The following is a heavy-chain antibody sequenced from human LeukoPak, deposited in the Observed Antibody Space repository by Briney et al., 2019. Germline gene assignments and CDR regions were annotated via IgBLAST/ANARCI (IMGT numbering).Heavy chain of an antibody. CDR3: ASHRSSSRGGSGYSQGRFEY. D-gene: IGHD6-19*01. CDR1: GGSISNSDYY. V-gene: IGHV4-39*01. J-gene: IGHJ4*02. CDR2: IYYSGST. Sequence: PSETLSLTCTVSGGSISNSDYYWGWIRQPPGKGLEWIGSIYYSGSTYYNPSLKSRVTISVDTSKKQFSLNLGSVTAADTAVYCCASHRSSSRGGSGYSQGRFEYWGQGTLVTVSS.